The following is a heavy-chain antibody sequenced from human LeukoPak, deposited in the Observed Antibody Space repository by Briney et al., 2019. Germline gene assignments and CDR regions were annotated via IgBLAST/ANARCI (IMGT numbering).Heavy chain of an antibody. CDR3: AREVADGGNSGGFDY. V-gene: IGHV3-43D*03. D-gene: IGHD4-23*01. CDR2: ISWDGGST. Sequence: GGSLRLSCAASGFTFDDYAMHWVRQAPGKGLEWVSLISWDGGSTYYADSVKGRFTISRDNSKNSLYLQMNSLRAEDTAVYYCAREVADGGNSGGFDYWGQGTLVTVSS. J-gene: IGHJ4*02. CDR1: GFTFDDYA.